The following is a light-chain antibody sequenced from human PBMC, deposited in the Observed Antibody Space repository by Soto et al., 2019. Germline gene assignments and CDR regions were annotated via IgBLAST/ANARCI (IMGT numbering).Light chain of an antibody. CDR2: GAS. V-gene: IGKV3-20*01. CDR3: QQYGSKPWT. J-gene: IGKJ1*01. CDR1: QSVKNNY. Sequence: IVLTQSPGTLSLFLGGRATLSCRASQSVKNNYLAWDQQKPGQAPRLLLFGASNRATDISDRFSGSGSGTDFTLTISRLEPEDFAVDYCQQYGSKPWTFGQGTEVEVK.